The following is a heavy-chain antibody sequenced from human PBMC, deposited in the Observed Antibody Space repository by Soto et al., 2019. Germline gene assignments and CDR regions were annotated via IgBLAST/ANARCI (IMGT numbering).Heavy chain of an antibody. CDR1: GYTFTNYE. D-gene: IGHD2-15*01. Sequence: QEQLVQSGAEVKKPGASVKVSCKASGYTFTNYETIWVRQATGQGLEWMGWMNPNSGDTVYAQNFQGRVTLTRDNSISTAYMELSSLRYEDTAVYYCARGRGGYCSGGTCYRLLDPWGQGTLVTVSS. CDR2: MNPNSGDT. V-gene: IGHV1-8*01. J-gene: IGHJ5*02. CDR3: ARGRGGYCSGGTCYRLLDP.